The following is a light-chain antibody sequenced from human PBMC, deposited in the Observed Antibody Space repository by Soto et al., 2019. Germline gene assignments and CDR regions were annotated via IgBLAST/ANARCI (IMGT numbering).Light chain of an antibody. CDR1: SSNIGAGYD. CDR2: GNS. V-gene: IGLV1-40*01. Sequence: QSVLTQPPSVSGAPGQRVTISCTGSSSNIGAGYDVHWYQQLPGTAPKLLIYGNSNRPSGVPDRFSGSKSGTSASLAITGLQAEDEAYYYCQSYDSSLSVYVFGTGTKVTVL. CDR3: QSYDSSLSVYV. J-gene: IGLJ1*01.